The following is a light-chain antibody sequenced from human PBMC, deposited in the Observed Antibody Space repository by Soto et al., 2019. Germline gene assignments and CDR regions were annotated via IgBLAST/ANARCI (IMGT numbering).Light chain of an antibody. Sequence: DIQMTQSPSTLSTSVGDTVTITCRASQSISSWLAWYQEKPGKAPKLVIYKASSLESGVPSRFSGSGSGTEFTLTISSLQPDDIATYYCQQYNSYPVTFGQGTRLEIK. CDR3: QQYNSYPVT. V-gene: IGKV1-5*03. CDR1: QSISSW. J-gene: IGKJ5*01. CDR2: KAS.